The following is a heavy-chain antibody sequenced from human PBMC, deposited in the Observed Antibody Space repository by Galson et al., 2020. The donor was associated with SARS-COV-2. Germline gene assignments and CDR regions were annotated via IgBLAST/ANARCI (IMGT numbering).Heavy chain of an antibody. CDR1: GFTFSSYG. CDR3: ARDATVPYNWFDP. Sequence: AGSLSLSCAESGFTFSSYGMHWVRQAPPKGLEWVEVIWYDGSNKYYADSVKGRFTISRDNSKNTLYLQMNSLRAEDTAVYYCARDATVPYNWFDPWGQGTLVTVSS. CDR2: IWYDGSNK. J-gene: IGHJ5*02. D-gene: IGHD4-4*01. V-gene: IGHV3-33*01.